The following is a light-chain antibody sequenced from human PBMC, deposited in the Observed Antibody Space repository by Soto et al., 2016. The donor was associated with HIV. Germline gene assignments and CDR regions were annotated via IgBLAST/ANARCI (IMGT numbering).Light chain of an antibody. V-gene: IGKV1-39*01. Sequence: IQMTQSPSSLSASVGDRVTITCRASQRISSYLNWYQQKPGKAPKLLIYAASSLQSGVPSRFSGSGSGTDFTLTISSLQPEDFATYYCQQSYSTPDYTFGQGTKLEIK. CDR1: QRISSY. J-gene: IGKJ2*01. CDR2: AAS. CDR3: QQSYSTPDYT.